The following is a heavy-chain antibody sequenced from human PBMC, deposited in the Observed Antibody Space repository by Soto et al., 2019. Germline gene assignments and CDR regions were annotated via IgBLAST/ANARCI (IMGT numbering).Heavy chain of an antibody. J-gene: IGHJ4*02. CDR2: FWFDGSSK. D-gene: IGHD3-9*01. CDR3: ARDSPFDPVDY. CDR1: GFTFSSYG. V-gene: IGHV3-33*01. Sequence: QAQLVESGGGVVQPGRSLRLSCAASGFTFSSYGMHWVRQAPGTGLEWVAVFWFDGSSKYYADSVKGRFTISRDNSKNTLYLQMNSLRDEDTGVYYCARDSPFDPVDYWGQGTLVTVSS.